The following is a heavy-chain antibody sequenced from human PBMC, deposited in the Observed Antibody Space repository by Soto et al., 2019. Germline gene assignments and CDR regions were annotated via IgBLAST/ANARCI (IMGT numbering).Heavy chain of an antibody. V-gene: IGHV1-69*01. CDR3: ARRGAGGYSYVYYYGMDV. CDR2: IIPIFGTA. Sequence: QVQLVQSGAEVKKPRSSVKVSCKASGGTFSSYAISWVRQAPGQGLEWMGGIIPIFGTANYAQKFQGRVTITADESTSTAYMELSSLRSEDTAVYYCARRGAGGYSYVYYYGMDVWGQGTTVTVSS. CDR1: GGTFSSYA. D-gene: IGHD5-18*01. J-gene: IGHJ6*02.